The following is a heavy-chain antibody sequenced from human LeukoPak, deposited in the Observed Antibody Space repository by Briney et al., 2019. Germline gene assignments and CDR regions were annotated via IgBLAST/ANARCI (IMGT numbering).Heavy chain of an antibody. J-gene: IGHJ4*02. CDR1: GYSFTGYY. CDR3: ARTPRSGWSLRDDY. CDR2: ISAYNGNT. D-gene: IGHD6-19*01. Sequence: ASVKVSCKASGYSFTGYYMHWVRQAPGQGFEWMGWISAYNGNTNYAQKLQGRVTMTTDTSTSTAYMELRSLRSDDTAVYYCARTPRSGWSLRDDYWGQGTLVTVSS. V-gene: IGHV1-18*04.